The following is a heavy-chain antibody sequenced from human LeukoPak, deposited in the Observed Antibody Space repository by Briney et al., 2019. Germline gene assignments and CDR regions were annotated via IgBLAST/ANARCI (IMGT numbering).Heavy chain of an antibody. CDR2: ISAYNGTT. Sequence: GASVKVSCKPSGYTFTSYGISWVRQAPGQGLEWMGWISAYNGTTNYAQKLQGRVTMTTDTYTSIAYMELRSLRSDDTAVYYCARDRMQTAGVYFDYWGQGTLVTVPS. V-gene: IGHV1-18*01. CDR1: GYTFTSYG. CDR3: ARDRMQTAGVYFDY. D-gene: IGHD1-14*01. J-gene: IGHJ4*02.